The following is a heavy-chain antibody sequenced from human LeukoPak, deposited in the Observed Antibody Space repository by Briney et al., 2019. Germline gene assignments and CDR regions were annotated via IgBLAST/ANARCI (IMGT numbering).Heavy chain of an antibody. J-gene: IGHJ5*02. V-gene: IGHV4-59*08. CDR2: IYYSGST. D-gene: IGHD3-3*01. Sequence: PSETLSLTCTVSGGSISSYYWSWIRQPPGKGLEWIGYIYYSGSTNYNPSLKSRVTISVDTSKNQFSLKLSSVTAADTAVYYCASHLFGVATNWFDPWGQGTLVTVSS. CDR3: ASHLFGVATNWFDP. CDR1: GGSISSYY.